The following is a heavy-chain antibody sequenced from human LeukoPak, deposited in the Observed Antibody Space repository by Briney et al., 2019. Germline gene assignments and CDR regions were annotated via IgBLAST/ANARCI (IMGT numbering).Heavy chain of an antibody. CDR2: IYYSGST. CDR1: GGSISSSSYY. Sequence: SETLSLTCTVSGGSISSSSYYWGWIRQPPGKGLEWIGSIYYSGSTYYNPSLKSRVTISVDTSKNQFSLKLSSVTAADTAVYYCARDRGYSCGPFDYWGQGTLVTVSS. V-gene: IGHV4-39*07. CDR3: ARDRGYSCGPFDY. D-gene: IGHD5-18*01. J-gene: IGHJ4*02.